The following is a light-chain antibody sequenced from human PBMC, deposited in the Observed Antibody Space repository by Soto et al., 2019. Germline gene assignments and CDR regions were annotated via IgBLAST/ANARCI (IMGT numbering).Light chain of an antibody. J-gene: IGLJ1*01. CDR3: SSYTRSISYV. V-gene: IGLV2-14*03. CDR1: SSDVGGYNY. Sequence: QSALTQPASVSGSPGQSITISCTGTSSDVGGYNYVSWYQSHPGEAPKLIIYDVSNRPSGVSDRFSGPKSGNTASLTISGLQAEDEADYYCSSYTRSISYVFGTGTKVTVL. CDR2: DVS.